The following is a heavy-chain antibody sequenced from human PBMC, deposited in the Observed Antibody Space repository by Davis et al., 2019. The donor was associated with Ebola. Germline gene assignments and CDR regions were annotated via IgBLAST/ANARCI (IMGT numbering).Heavy chain of an antibody. CDR1: GFIVSDKY. Sequence: GESLKISCAASGFIVSDKYMSWVRQAPGKGLEWVSVIYRDGRTYHADSVKGRFTISRDDFKNSLFLQMNSLRVEDTAVYYCASWAGRDHWGQGALVTVSS. CDR2: IYRDGRT. V-gene: IGHV3-53*01. J-gene: IGHJ4*02. CDR3: ASWAGRDH. D-gene: IGHD6-19*01.